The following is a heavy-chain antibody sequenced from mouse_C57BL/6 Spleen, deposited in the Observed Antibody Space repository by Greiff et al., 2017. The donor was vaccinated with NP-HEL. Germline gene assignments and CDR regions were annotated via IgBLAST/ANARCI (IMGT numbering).Heavy chain of an antibody. V-gene: IGHV1-64*01. CDR1: GYTFTSYW. J-gene: IGHJ2*01. CDR2: IHPNSGST. D-gene: IGHD1-1*01. Sequence: QVQLQQPGAELVKPGASVKLSCKASGYTFTSYWMHWVKQRPGQGLEWIGMIHPNSGSTNYNEKFKSKATLTVDKSSSTAYMQLSSLTSEDSAVYYCARSTTTVVASTGFDYWGQGTTLTVSS. CDR3: ARSTTTVVASTGFDY.